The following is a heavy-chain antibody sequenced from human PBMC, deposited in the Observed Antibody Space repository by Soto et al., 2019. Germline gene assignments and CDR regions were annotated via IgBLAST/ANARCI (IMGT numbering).Heavy chain of an antibody. CDR2: IYSGGST. D-gene: IGHD1-26*01. Sequence: GSLRLSCAASGFTVSSNYMSWVRQAPGKGLEWVSVIYSGGSTYYADSVKGRFTISRDNSKNTLYLQMNSLRAEDTAVYYCARDRWDYGMDVWGQGTTVTVSS. V-gene: IGHV3-53*01. CDR3: ARDRWDYGMDV. J-gene: IGHJ6*02. CDR1: GFTVSSNY.